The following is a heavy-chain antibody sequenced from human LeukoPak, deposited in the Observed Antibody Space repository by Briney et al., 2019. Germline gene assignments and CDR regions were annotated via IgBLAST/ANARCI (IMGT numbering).Heavy chain of an antibody. CDR2: IFHSGST. CDR3: ASASGSYGSGSYYYYGMDV. D-gene: IGHD3-10*01. J-gene: IGHJ6*04. CDR1: GYSISSGYY. Sequence: SETLSLTCAVSGYSISSGYYWGWIRQPPGKGLEWIGSIFHSGSTYYNPSLKSRVNMSVDTSKNQISLKLSSVTAADRAVCYRASASGSYGSGSYYYYGMDVWGKGTTVTVSS. V-gene: IGHV4-38-2*01.